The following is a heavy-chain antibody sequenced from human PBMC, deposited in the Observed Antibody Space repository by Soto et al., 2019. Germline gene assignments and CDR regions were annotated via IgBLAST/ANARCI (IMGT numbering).Heavy chain of an antibody. D-gene: IGHD2-2*01. Sequence: ASVKVSCKASGYTFTSYYMHWVRQAPGQGLEWMGIINPSGGSTSYAQKFQGRVTMTRDTSTSTVYMELSSLRSEDTAVYYCARERIVLVPAAREHYYGMDVWGQGTTVTVSS. CDR2: INPSGGST. CDR1: GYTFTSYY. CDR3: ARERIVLVPAAREHYYGMDV. J-gene: IGHJ6*02. V-gene: IGHV1-46*01.